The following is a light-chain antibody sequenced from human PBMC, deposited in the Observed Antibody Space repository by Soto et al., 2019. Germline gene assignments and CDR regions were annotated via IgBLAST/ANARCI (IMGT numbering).Light chain of an antibody. CDR1: QSITTS. Sequence: DIQMTQAPSSLSASVGVRVTITCRASQSITTSLSWYQQKPGKAPKVLIYGASNLQGGVPSRFSGSGSGTDFTLIISSLQPEDFAAYYCQQSYSTPFTFGPGTRVDVK. CDR3: QQSYSTPFT. J-gene: IGKJ3*01. CDR2: GAS. V-gene: IGKV1-39*01.